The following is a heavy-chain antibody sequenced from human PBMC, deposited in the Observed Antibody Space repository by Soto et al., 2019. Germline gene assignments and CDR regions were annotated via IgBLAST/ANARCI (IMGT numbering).Heavy chain of an antibody. D-gene: IGHD3-9*01. CDR2: ISYDGSNK. J-gene: IGHJ4*02. V-gene: IGHV3-30*18. CDR1: GFTFSSYG. CDR3: AKDHPIRY. Sequence: QVQLVESGGGVVQPGRSLRLSCAASGFTFSSYGMHWVRQAPGKGLEWVAVISYDGSNKYYADSVKGRFTISRDNSKNTLYLQMNSLRAEDTAVYYCAKDHPIRYWGQGTLVTVSS.